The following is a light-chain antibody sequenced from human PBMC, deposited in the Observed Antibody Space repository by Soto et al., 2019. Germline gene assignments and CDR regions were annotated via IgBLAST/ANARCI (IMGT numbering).Light chain of an antibody. CDR2: DAS. CDR1: QSVSSY. V-gene: IGKV3-11*01. J-gene: IGKJ4*01. Sequence: EIVLTQSPATLSLSPGERATLSCRASQSVSSYLAWYQQKPGQAPRLLIYDASNRATGIPARFSGSGSGTAFTLTISSLAPEDFEVYYCQQRSNWPRLTFGGGTKVEIK. CDR3: QQRSNWPRLT.